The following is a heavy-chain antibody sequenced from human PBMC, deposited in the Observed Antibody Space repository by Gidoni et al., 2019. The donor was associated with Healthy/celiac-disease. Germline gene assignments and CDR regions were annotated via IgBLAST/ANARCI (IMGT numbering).Heavy chain of an antibody. V-gene: IGHV3-7*01. Sequence: QPGGSLRPACAASGFTFSRYWMSWVRQAPGKGLEWVANIKQDGSEKYYVDSVKGRFTISRDNAKNSLYLQMNSLRAEDTAVYYCARGELLLWGQGTLVTVSS. CDR2: IKQDGSEK. CDR1: GFTFSRYW. D-gene: IGHD1-26*01. J-gene: IGHJ4*02. CDR3: ARGELLL.